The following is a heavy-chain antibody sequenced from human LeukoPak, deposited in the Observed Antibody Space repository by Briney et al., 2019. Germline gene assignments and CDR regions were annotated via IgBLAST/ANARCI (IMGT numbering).Heavy chain of an antibody. CDR2: INHSGST. J-gene: IGHJ3*02. Sequence: SETLSLTCTVSSGSISSGSYFWSWIRQPPGKGLEWIGEINHSGSTNYNPPLKSRVTISVDTSKNQFSLKLSSVTVADTAVYYCARQSPLAYCEADCYLDGFDIWGQGTMVTVSS. D-gene: IGHD2-21*02. V-gene: IGHV4-39*01. CDR3: ARQSPLAYCEADCYLDGFDI. CDR1: SGSISSGSYF.